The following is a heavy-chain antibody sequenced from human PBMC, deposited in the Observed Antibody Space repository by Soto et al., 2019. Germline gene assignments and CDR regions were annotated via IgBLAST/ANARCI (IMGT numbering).Heavy chain of an antibody. CDR1: GFTFSYYS. J-gene: IGHJ4*02. V-gene: IGHV3-21*01. CDR3: ARDPVGVDSTFFFDS. D-gene: IGHD2-21*01. Sequence: PGGSLRLSCAASGFTFSYYSMTWVRQSPGRGLEWVSSISSSTTYISYADSVRGRFTISRDNAKNSLYLQMSSLRADDTAVYYCARDPVGVDSTFFFDSWDQGTLVTVSS. CDR2: ISSSTTYI.